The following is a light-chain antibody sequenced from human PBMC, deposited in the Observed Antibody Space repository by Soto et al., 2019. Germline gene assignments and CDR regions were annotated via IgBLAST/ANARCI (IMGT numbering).Light chain of an antibody. CDR2: EVN. Sequence: QSALSQPASVSGSPGQSITISCTGTSSDVGGYNYVSWYQQHPGKAPKLMIYEVNKRPSGVPDRFSGSKSGNTASLTVSGLQAEDDADYYCSSYAGSSNVFGTGTKVTVL. J-gene: IGLJ1*01. V-gene: IGLV2-8*01. CDR3: SSYAGSSNV. CDR1: SSDVGGYNY.